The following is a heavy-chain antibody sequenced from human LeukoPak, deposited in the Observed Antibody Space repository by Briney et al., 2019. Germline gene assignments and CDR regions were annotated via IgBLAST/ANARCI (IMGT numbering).Heavy chain of an antibody. D-gene: IGHD1-26*01. J-gene: IGHJ4*02. CDR3: ARDKVVGATYFDY. V-gene: IGHV3-23*01. Sequence: TGGSLRLSCAASGFTFSSYAMSWVRQAPGKGLEWVSAISSSDSSTYYTDSVKGRFTISRDNAKNSLYLQMNSLRAEDTAVYYCARDKVVGATYFDYWGQGTLVTVSS. CDR2: ISSSDSST. CDR1: GFTFSSYA.